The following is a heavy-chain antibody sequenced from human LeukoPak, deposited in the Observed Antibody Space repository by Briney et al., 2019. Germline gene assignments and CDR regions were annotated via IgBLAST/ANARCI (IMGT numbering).Heavy chain of an antibody. Sequence: SETLSLTCGVSGGSISNTNWWRWVRQPPGHGLEWIGEISLTGLTHYNPSLESRVTVSLDKSKNQLSLNLTSVTAADTAVYYCSRENGAFSPFGYWGQGTLVTVLS. J-gene: IGHJ4*02. V-gene: IGHV4-4*02. D-gene: IGHD2-8*01. CDR2: ISLTGLT. CDR1: GGSISNTNW. CDR3: SRENGAFSPFGY.